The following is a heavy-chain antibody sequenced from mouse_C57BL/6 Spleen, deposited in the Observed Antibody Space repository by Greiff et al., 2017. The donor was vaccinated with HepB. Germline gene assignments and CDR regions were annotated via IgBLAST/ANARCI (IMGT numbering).Heavy chain of an antibody. D-gene: IGHD1-1*01. CDR3: ARRTTVVATEGYFDV. CDR1: GYTFTSYG. J-gene: IGHJ1*03. V-gene: IGHV1-81*01. CDR2: IYPRSGNT. Sequence: VKLVESGAELARPGASVKLSCKASGYTFTSYGISWVKQRTGQGLEWIGEIYPRSGNTYYNEKFKGKATLTADKSSSTAYMELRSLTSEDSAVYFCARRTTVVATEGYFDVWGTGTTVTVSS.